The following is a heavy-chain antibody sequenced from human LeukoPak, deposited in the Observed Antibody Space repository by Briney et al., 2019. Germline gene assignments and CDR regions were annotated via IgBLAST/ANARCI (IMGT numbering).Heavy chain of an antibody. D-gene: IGHD1-26*01. CDR2: IYYTGST. CDR1: GGSISTYY. CDR3: ARGGNYWPQWWFDP. V-gene: IGHV4-59*01. Sequence: PSETLSLTCTVSGGSISTYYWSWIRQPPGKGLEWIGYIYYTGSTSYNPSLKSRVTMSLDASKNQFSLELNSVAPADTAVYYCARGGNYWPQWWFDPWGRGTLVSVSS. J-gene: IGHJ5*02.